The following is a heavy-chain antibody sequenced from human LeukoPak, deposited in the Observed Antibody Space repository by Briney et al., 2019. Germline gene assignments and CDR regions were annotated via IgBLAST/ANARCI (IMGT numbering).Heavy chain of an antibody. Sequence: GGSLRLSCAASGLTASSNYMSWVRQAPGRGLEWVSVIYSGGSTYYAESVEGRFTISRDNSKNTLYLQMNSLRADDTAVYHCAREEVKRTTIFGAAKYYYSYMDVWGKGTTVTVSS. CDR3: AREEVKRTTIFGAAKYYYSYMDV. V-gene: IGHV3-53*01. CDR2: IYSGGST. J-gene: IGHJ6*03. D-gene: IGHD3-3*01. CDR1: GLTASSNY.